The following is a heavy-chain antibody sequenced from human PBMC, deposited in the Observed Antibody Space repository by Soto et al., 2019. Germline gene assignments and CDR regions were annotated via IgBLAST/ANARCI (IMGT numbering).Heavy chain of an antibody. Sequence: QVQLVQSGAEVKKPGSSVKVSCKASGGTFSSYAISWVRQAPGQGLEWMGGIIPIFGTANYAQKFQGRVTINADKSTSTAYMELSSLRSEDTAVYYCARDREDCSGGSCHYYYYGMDVWGQGTTVTVSS. CDR2: IIPIFGTA. CDR1: GGTFSSYA. V-gene: IGHV1-69*06. CDR3: ARDREDCSGGSCHYYYYGMDV. J-gene: IGHJ6*02. D-gene: IGHD2-15*01.